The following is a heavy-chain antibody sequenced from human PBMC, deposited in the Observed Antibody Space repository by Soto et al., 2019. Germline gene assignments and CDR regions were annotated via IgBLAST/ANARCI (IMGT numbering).Heavy chain of an antibody. CDR3: AREHYGDLGQRGDRYFDY. CDR2: MSANNGNT. J-gene: IGHJ4*02. V-gene: IGHV1-18*01. D-gene: IGHD4-17*01. Sequence: ASVKVSCKDAGYTFTRYDINRVRQATGQGFEWMGWMSANNGNTRYAQKLQGRVTMTTNTSTSTAYMELRSLRSDDTAVYYCAREHYGDLGQRGDRYFDYWGQGTLVTVS. CDR1: GYTFTRYD.